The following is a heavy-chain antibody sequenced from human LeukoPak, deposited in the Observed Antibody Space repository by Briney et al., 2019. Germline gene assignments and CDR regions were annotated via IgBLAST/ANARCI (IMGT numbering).Heavy chain of an antibody. CDR2: IYYSGST. Sequence: SQTLSLTCTVSGGSISSGGYYWSWIRQHPGTGLEWIGYIYYSGSTYYNPSLTSRVSISVDTSKNHFSLKLSSVTAADTAVYYCARSKWSAYCGGDCYTVYFDYWGQGTLVTVSS. D-gene: IGHD2-21*02. J-gene: IGHJ4*02. V-gene: IGHV4-31*03. CDR1: GGSISSGGYY. CDR3: ARSKWSAYCGGDCYTVYFDY.